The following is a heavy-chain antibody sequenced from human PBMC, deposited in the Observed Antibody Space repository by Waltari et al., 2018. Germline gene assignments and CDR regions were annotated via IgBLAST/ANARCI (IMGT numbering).Heavy chain of an antibody. CDR2: ITRQATT. CDR3: AKDHASSGWPTFDS. J-gene: IGHJ4*02. CDR1: GFSIGSSA. V-gene: IGHV3-23*01. D-gene: IGHD6-19*01. Sequence: EVQFLESGGDLVQPGGSLRLSCAASGFSIGSSAMSWVRQAPGKGPEWVASITRQATTYYAGSVRGRFAISRDESDNKLYLQMSVLRAEDTAMYYCAKDHASSGWPTFDSWGQGTQVTVSS.